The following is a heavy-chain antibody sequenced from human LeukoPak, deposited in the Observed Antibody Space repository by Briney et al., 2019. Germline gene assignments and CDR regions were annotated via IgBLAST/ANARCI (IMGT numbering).Heavy chain of an antibody. J-gene: IGHJ4*02. V-gene: IGHV4-34*01. Sequence: PSETLSLTCTVSGGSISSYYWSWIRQPPGKGLEWIGEINHSGSTNYNPSLKSRVTISVDTSKNQFSLKLSSVTAADTAVYYCARHYCSSTSCYDRFDYWGQGTLVTVSS. CDR3: ARHYCSSTSCYDRFDY. CDR1: GGSISSYY. D-gene: IGHD2-2*01. CDR2: INHSGST.